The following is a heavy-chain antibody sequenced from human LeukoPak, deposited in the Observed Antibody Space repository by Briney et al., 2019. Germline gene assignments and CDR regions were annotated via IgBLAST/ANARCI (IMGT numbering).Heavy chain of an antibody. Sequence: GGSLRLSCAASGFTLSNAWMSWVRQAPGKGLEWVSYISSSGSTIYYADSVKGRFTISRDNAKNSLYLQMNSLRAEDTAVYYCARSLYNSGWSDWGQGTLVTVSS. CDR1: GFTLSNAW. CDR2: ISSSGSTI. CDR3: ARSLYNSGWSD. D-gene: IGHD6-19*01. J-gene: IGHJ4*02. V-gene: IGHV3-11*04.